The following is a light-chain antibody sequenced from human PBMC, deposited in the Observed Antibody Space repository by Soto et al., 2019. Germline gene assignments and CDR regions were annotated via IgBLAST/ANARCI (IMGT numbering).Light chain of an antibody. V-gene: IGKV3-20*01. CDR3: QQYGSSSWT. J-gene: IGKJ1*01. Sequence: EIVLTQSPGTLSLSPGERVTLSCRASQTVSSSYLVWYQQKPGQAPRLLMSGASSRAPGIPDRFSGRGSGTDFTLTISRLEPEDFAVYYCQQYGSSSWTFGQGTKVDIK. CDR2: GAS. CDR1: QTVSSSY.